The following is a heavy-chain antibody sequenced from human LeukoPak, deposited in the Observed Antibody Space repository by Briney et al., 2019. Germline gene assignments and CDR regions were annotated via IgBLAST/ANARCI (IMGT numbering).Heavy chain of an antibody. Sequence: GGSLRLSCAASGFTFSSYAMSWVRQAPGKGLEWVSAISGSGGSTYYADSVKGRFTISRDNSKYTLYLQMNSLRAEDTAVYYCAKGTYYTDHDSSGYYERYYYGMDVWGQGTTVTVSS. CDR1: GFTFSSYA. D-gene: IGHD3-22*01. CDR3: AKGTYYTDHDSSGYYERYYYGMDV. V-gene: IGHV3-23*01. CDR2: ISGSGGST. J-gene: IGHJ6*02.